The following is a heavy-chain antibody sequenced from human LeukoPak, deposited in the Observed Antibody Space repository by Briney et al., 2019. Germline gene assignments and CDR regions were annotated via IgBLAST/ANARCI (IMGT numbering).Heavy chain of an antibody. CDR3: AHRRLLQSDYSFDI. V-gene: IGHV2-70*12. CDR2: IDWDDDK. CDR1: GFSLSTGGMC. Sequence: SGPALVKPTQTLALTCTFSGFSLSTGGMCVSWIRQPPGKALEWLARIDWDDDKYYSTSLKTRLTISKDTSKNQVVLTMTNMDPVDTATYYCAHRRLLQSDYSFDIWGQGTMVTVSS. J-gene: IGHJ3*02. D-gene: IGHD4-11*01.